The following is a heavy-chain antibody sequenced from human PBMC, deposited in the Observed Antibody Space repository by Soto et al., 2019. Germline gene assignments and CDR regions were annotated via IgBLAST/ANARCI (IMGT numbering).Heavy chain of an antibody. CDR2: ISGSGRTA. CDR1: GFTFTTYG. D-gene: IGHD4-17*01. CDR3: AKSMTTETTASDY. Sequence: EVQLLESGGDLVQPGASLRLSCVASGFTFTTYGMSWVRQAPGKGLEWVSVISGSGRTAYYADSVKGRFTISRDNSKNTLYLDMDSLRAEDTASYYCAKSMTTETTASDYWGQGTLVNVSS. V-gene: IGHV3-23*01. J-gene: IGHJ4*02.